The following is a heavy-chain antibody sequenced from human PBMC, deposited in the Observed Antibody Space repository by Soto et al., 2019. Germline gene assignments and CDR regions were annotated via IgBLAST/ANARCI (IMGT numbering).Heavy chain of an antibody. CDR1: GGSISSGGYY. V-gene: IGHV4-31*03. CDR2: IYYSGST. Sequence: QVQLQESGPGLVKPSQTLSLTCTVSGGSISSGGYYWSWIRQHPGKGLEWIGYIYYSGSTYYNPSLQSRVTISVDTSKNQFSLKLSSVTAADTAVYYCARDEGYCSGGSCYFDYWGQGTLVTVSS. CDR3: ARDEGYCSGGSCYFDY. D-gene: IGHD2-15*01. J-gene: IGHJ4*02.